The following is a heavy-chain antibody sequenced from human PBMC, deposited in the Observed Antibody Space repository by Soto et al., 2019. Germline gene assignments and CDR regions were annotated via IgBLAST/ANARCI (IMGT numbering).Heavy chain of an antibody. J-gene: IGHJ4*02. V-gene: IGHV3-30*18. CDR1: GFTFRNYA. D-gene: IGHD6-19*01. Sequence: QVQLVESGGGVVQPGRPLRLSCAASGFTFRNYAMHWVRQAPGKGLEWVAVVSYAGGKQYYSDSAKGRFTISRDNSKNTVCLQLNSLIPEDTAVYHCAKSSDQWVVPDSWGQGTLVTVSS. CDR3: AKSSDQWVVPDS. CDR2: VSYAGGKQ.